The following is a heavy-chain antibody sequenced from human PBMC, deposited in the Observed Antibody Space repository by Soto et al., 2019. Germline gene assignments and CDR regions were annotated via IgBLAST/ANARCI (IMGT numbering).Heavy chain of an antibody. CDR1: GGSFSGYY. CDR3: ARPVAGTRWFDP. D-gene: IGHD6-19*01. V-gene: IGHV4-34*01. Sequence: SETLSLTCAVYGGSFSGYYWSWIRQPPGKGLEWIGEINHSGSTNYNPSLKSRVTISVDTSKNQFSLKLSSVTAADTAVYYCARPVAGTRWFDPWGQGTLVPSPQ. CDR2: INHSGST. J-gene: IGHJ5*02.